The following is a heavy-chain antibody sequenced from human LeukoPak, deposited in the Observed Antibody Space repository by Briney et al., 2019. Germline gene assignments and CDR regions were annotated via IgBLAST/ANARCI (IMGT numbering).Heavy chain of an antibody. D-gene: IGHD3-22*01. CDR1: GFTFSSYG. Sequence: GGSLRLSCAASGFTFSSYGMHWVRQAPGKGLEWVAVIWYDGSNKYYADSVKGRFTISRDNSKNTLYLQMNSLRAEDTAVHYCARDSYDSSGYGDYWGQGTLVTVSS. CDR2: IWYDGSNK. J-gene: IGHJ4*02. CDR3: ARDSYDSSGYGDY. V-gene: IGHV3-33*01.